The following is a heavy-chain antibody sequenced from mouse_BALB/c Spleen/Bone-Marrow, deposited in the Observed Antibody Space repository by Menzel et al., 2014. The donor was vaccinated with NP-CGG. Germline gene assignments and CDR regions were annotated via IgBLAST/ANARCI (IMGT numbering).Heavy chain of an antibody. V-gene: IGHV14-3*02. Sequence: VQLKDSGAELVKPGASVKLSCTASGFNIKDTYMHWVKQRPEQGLEWIGRIDPANGNTKYDPKFQGKATITADTSSNTAYLQLSSLTSEDTAVYYCARTAPENFDYWGQGTTLTVSS. CDR1: GFNIKDTY. J-gene: IGHJ2*01. CDR2: IDPANGNT. D-gene: IGHD1-2*01. CDR3: ARTAPENFDY.